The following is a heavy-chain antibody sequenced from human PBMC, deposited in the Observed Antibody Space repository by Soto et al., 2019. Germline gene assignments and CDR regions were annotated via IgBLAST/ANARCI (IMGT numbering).Heavy chain of an antibody. D-gene: IGHD2-8*02. CDR1: GGSISSDNYY. J-gene: IGHJ4*02. V-gene: IGHV4-39*01. Sequence: QLQLQESGPGLVKPSETLSLTCHVSGGSISSDNYYWAWIRQPPGKGMEWSGSIHYSGITYSNPSPGRRVAFSVDMSKNRFSLRLVAVTGADTALYYGARCGTYCNETGEYWGDYWVQGTLVTVSS. CDR3: ARCGTYCNETGEYWGDY. CDR2: IHYSGIT.